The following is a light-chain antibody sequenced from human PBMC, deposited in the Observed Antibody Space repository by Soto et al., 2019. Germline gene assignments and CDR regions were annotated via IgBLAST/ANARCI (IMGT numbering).Light chain of an antibody. CDR1: TIDVGSYKR. Sequence: QSALTQPPSVSGSPGQSVTISCTGTTIDVGSYKRVSWYHQPPGTAPKLTIYAVSNLPSGVPDRFSGSKSGNTASLTISGLEAEDEGDYYLSSYTSRSTYVFGTGTKVTVL. CDR2: AVS. J-gene: IGLJ1*01. CDR3: SSYTSRSTYV. V-gene: IGLV2-18*02.